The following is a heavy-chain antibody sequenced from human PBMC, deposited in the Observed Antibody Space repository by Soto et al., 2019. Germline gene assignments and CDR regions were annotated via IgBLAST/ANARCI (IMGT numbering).Heavy chain of an antibody. D-gene: IGHD2-2*01. V-gene: IGHV1-69*13. J-gene: IGHJ6*02. CDR2: IIPIFGTA. CDR1: GGTFSSYA. CDR3: ARGRGKSPAANYFYYGMDV. Sequence: SVKVSCKASGGTFSSYAISWVRQAPGQGLEWMGGIIPIFGTANYAQKFQGRVTMTADESTSTAYMELRSLRSDDTAVYYCARGRGKSPAANYFYYGMDVWGQGTTVTVSS.